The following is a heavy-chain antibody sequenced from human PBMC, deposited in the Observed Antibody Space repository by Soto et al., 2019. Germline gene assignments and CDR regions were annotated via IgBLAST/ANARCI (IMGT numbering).Heavy chain of an antibody. D-gene: IGHD1-26*01. J-gene: IGHJ1*01. V-gene: IGHV1-3*05. CDR3: ARQEWELGGGGCQH. Sequence: QVQVAQSGAEEKNPGASVTVSCKASGYTFTLYAIHWVRQAPGQRLEWMGWINPGNGHTKYSQRFQGRITITRDTSAGTVHMEMNTLTSEEAAVYCCARQEWELGGGGCQHWGQGTLVTVSS. CDR2: INPGNGHT. CDR1: GYTFTLYA.